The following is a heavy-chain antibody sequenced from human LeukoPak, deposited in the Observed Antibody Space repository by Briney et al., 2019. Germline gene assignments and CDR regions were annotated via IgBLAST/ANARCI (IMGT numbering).Heavy chain of an antibody. CDR1: GGSISSGSYY. D-gene: IGHD6-6*01. Sequence: SETLSLTCTVSGGSISSGSYYWSWIRQPAGKGLEWIGRIYTSGSTNYNPSLKSRVTISVDTSKNQFSLKLSSVTAADTAVYYCARGNEYSSSSGDYWGQGTLVSVSS. CDR3: ARGNEYSSSSGDY. J-gene: IGHJ4*02. V-gene: IGHV4-61*02. CDR2: IYTSGST.